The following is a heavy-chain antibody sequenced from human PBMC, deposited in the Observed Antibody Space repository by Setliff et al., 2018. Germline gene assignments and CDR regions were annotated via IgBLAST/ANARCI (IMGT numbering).Heavy chain of an antibody. V-gene: IGHV1-3*01. CDR3: ARGSPTTVVTHAEYFQH. CDR2: INAGNGNT. CDR1: GYTFTSYA. J-gene: IGHJ1*01. Sequence: ASVKVSCKASGYTFTSYAMHWVRQAPGQRLEWMGWINAGNGNTKYSQKFQGRVTITRDTSASTAYMELSSLRSEDTAAYYCARGSPTTVVTHAEYFQHWGQGTLVTVSS. D-gene: IGHD4-17*01.